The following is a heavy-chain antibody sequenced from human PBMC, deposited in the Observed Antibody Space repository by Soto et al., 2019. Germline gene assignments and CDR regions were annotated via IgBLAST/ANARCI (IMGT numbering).Heavy chain of an antibody. V-gene: IGHV5-51*01. CDR2: IYPGDSDT. Sequence: GESLKISCKGSGYSFTSYWIGWVRQMPGKGLEWMGIIYPGDSDTRYSPSFQGQVTISADKSISTAYLQWSSLKASDTAMYYCARHLGYCSSTSCYVGGPDYWGQGTLVTVSS. D-gene: IGHD2-2*01. CDR3: ARHLGYCSSTSCYVGGPDY. J-gene: IGHJ4*02. CDR1: GYSFTSYW.